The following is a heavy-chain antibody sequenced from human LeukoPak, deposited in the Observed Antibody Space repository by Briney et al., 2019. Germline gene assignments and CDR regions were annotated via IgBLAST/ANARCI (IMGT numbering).Heavy chain of an antibody. J-gene: IGHJ4*02. V-gene: IGHV4-59*01. Sequence: PSETLSLTCTVSGGSISSYYWSWIRQPPGKGLEWIWYIYYSGSTNYNPSLKSRVTISVDTSKNQHSLKLSSVTAADTAVYYCARDLYDFGPLGYWGQGTLVTVSS. CDR2: IYYSGST. CDR1: GGSISSYY. CDR3: ARDLYDFGPLGY. D-gene: IGHD3-3*01.